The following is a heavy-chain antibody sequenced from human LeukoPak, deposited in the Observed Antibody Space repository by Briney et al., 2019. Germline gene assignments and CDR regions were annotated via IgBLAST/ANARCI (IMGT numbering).Heavy chain of an antibody. CDR3: AKDRRDGYNFAAFDI. Sequence: PGRSLRLSCAASGFTFDDYAMHWVRQAPGKGLEWVSGISWNSGSIGYADSVKGRFTISRDNAKNSLYLQMSSLRAEDTALYYCAKDRRDGYNFAAFDIWGQGTMVTVSS. V-gene: IGHV3-9*01. J-gene: IGHJ3*02. D-gene: IGHD5-24*01. CDR2: ISWNSGSI. CDR1: GFTFDDYA.